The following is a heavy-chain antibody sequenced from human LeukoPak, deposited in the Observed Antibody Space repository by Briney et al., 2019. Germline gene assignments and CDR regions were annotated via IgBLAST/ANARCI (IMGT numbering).Heavy chain of an antibody. D-gene: IGHD4-11*01. CDR2: ISGSGGST. Sequence: PGGSLRLSCAASGFTFSSYAMSWVRQAPGKGLEWVSAISGSGGSTYYADSVEGRFTISRDNSKNTLYLQMNSLRAEDTAVYYCAKVGHDYGNSYYYYYYIDVWGKGTTVTVSS. V-gene: IGHV3-23*01. CDR3: AKVGHDYGNSYYYYYYIDV. CDR1: GFTFSSYA. J-gene: IGHJ6*03.